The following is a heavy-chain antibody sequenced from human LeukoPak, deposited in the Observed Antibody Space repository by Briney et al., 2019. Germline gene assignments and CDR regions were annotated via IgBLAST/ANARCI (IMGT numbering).Heavy chain of an antibody. J-gene: IGHJ4*02. CDR3: ARGPDPGDDYVWGRDYYFDY. D-gene: IGHD3-16*01. CDR2: IYYSGST. CDR1: GGSISSYY. Sequence: PSQTLSLTCTVSGGSISSYYWSWIRQPPGKGLEWIGYIYYSGSTNYNPSLKSRVTISVDTSKNQFSLKLSSVTAADTAVYYCARGPDPGDDYVWGRDYYFDYWGQGTLVTVSS. V-gene: IGHV4-59*01.